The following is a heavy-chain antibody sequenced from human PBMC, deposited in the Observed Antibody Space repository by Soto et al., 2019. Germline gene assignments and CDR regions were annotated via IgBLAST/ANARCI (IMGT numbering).Heavy chain of an antibody. D-gene: IGHD1-26*01. J-gene: IGHJ6*02. CDR2: IYHSGYT. CDR1: GYSISSGYY. V-gene: IGHV4-38-2*01. Sequence: SETLSLTCAVSGYSISSGYYWGWIRQPPGKGLEWIGSIYHSGYTFYNPSLKSRVTMSVDTSKNQFSLKLRSVTAADTAVYYCAKWEGLGSDYYYYAMDVWGQGTTVTVSS. CDR3: AKWEGLGSDYYYYAMDV.